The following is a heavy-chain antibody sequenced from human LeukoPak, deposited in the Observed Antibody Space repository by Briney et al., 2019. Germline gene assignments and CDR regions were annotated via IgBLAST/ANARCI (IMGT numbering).Heavy chain of an antibody. Sequence: PGRSLRLSCLASGFSFSSSAMHWVRQAAGKGLEYVSAISRDGAGTYYADSVKDRVTISRDNSKNTLYLQMSSLTPEDTAVYYCVKGVQGVRGSNSWQYFQHWGQGTLVTVSS. CDR1: GFSFSSSA. CDR2: ISRDGAGT. D-gene: IGHD3-10*01. J-gene: IGHJ1*01. V-gene: IGHV3-64D*06. CDR3: VKGVQGVRGSNSWQYFQH.